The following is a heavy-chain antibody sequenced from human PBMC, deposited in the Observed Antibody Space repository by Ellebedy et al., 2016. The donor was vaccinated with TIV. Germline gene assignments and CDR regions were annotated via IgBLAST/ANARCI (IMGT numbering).Heavy chain of an antibody. Sequence: LRLSCSVSGGSISSGDFHWSWIRQHPGKALEYIGYIYYTGSTFYNPSLKSRVIISRDTSKNQFSLKLKSVTVADTAVYYCARVRAYYGSGTYADYWGHGILVTVSS. V-gene: IGHV4-31*03. CDR2: IYYTGST. J-gene: IGHJ4*01. CDR3: ARVRAYYGSGTYADY. CDR1: GGSISSGDFH. D-gene: IGHD3-10*01.